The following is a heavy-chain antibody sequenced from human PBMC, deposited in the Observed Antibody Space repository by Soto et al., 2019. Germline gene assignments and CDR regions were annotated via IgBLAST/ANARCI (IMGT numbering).Heavy chain of an antibody. V-gene: IGHV1-2*04. CDR3: ARGPMVRGVITLSDY. J-gene: IGHJ4*02. D-gene: IGHD3-10*01. CDR2: INPNSGGT. CDR1: GYTFTGYY. Sequence: QVQLVQSGAEVKKPGASVKVSCKASGYTFTGYYMHWVRQAPGQGLEWMGWINPNSGGTNYAQKLQGWVTRTRDTSISTAYMELSRLRSEDTAVYYCARGPMVRGVITLSDYWGQGTLVTVSS.